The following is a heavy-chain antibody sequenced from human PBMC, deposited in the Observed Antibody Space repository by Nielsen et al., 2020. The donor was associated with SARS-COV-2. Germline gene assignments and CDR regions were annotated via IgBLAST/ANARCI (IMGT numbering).Heavy chain of an antibody. J-gene: IGHJ4*02. CDR3: VRVRDDGHYYDTGPFDY. V-gene: IGHV3-74*03. CDR1: GFTFSDYA. CDR2: INPDESKT. Sequence: GGSLRLSCAASGFTFSDYAMAWVRQAPGQGLVWVSHINPDESKTTYADSVKGRFTISRDNARDTLSLQMNSLSAEDTAVYYCVRVRDDGHYYDTGPFDYWGQGALVTVSS. D-gene: IGHD3-22*01.